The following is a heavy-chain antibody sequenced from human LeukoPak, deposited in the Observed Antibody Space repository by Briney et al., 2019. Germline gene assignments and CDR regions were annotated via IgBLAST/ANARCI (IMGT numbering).Heavy chain of an antibody. Sequence: GESLQISCKGSGYSFTSYWIGWVRQLPGKGLEWMGIIYPGDSDNRYSPSFQGQVTISADKSISTAYLQWSSLKASDTAMYYCARTPSGGKGGGWFDPWGQGTLVTVSS. CDR2: IYPGDSDN. D-gene: IGHD4-23*01. J-gene: IGHJ5*02. V-gene: IGHV5-51*01. CDR1: GYSFTSYW. CDR3: ARTPSGGKGGGWFDP.